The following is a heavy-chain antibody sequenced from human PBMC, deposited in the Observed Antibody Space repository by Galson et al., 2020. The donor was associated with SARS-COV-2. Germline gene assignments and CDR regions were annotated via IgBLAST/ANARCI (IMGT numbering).Heavy chain of an antibody. CDR1: GFTFSSYS. V-gene: IGHV3-21*01. CDR2: ISSSSSYI. CDR3: ARDLEYSSSWYWEGQGYYYMDV. D-gene: IGHD6-13*01. J-gene: IGHJ6*03. Sequence: KIGESLKIPCAASGFTFSSYSMNWVRQAPGKGLEWVSSISSSSSYIYYADSVKGRSTISRDNAKNSLYLQMNSLRAEDTAVYYCARDLEYSSSWYWEGQGYYYMDVWGKGTTVTVSS.